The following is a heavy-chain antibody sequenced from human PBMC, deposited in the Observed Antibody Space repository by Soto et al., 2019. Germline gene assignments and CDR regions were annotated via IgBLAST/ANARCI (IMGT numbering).Heavy chain of an antibody. Sequence: PSETLSLTCTVSGGSISSGDYYWSWIRQPPGKGLEWIGYIYHSGSTNYNPSLKSRVTISVDKSKNQFSLKLSSVTAADTAVYYCARDRYDSSGYVIIDAFDIWGQGTMVTVSS. CDR1: GGSISSGDYY. V-gene: IGHV4-30-4*01. D-gene: IGHD3-22*01. J-gene: IGHJ3*02. CDR2: IYHSGST. CDR3: ARDRYDSSGYVIIDAFDI.